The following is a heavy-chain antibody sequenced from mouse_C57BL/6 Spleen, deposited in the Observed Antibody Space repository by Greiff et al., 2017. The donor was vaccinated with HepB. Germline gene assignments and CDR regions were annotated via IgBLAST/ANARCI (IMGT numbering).Heavy chain of an antibody. CDR3: ARGVTTVVGDFDV. D-gene: IGHD1-1*01. J-gene: IGHJ1*03. Sequence: EVHLVESGGGLVKPGGSLKLSCAASGFTFSDYGMHWVRQAPEKGLEWVAYISSGSSTIYYADTVKGRFTISRDNAKNTLFLQMTSLRSEDTAMYYCARGVTTVVGDFDVWGTGTTVTVSS. CDR1: GFTFSDYG. V-gene: IGHV5-17*01. CDR2: ISSGSSTI.